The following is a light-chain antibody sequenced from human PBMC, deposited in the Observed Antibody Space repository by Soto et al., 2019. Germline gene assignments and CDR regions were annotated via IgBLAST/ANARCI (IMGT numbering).Light chain of an antibody. CDR1: QSVRRY. J-gene: IGKJ5*01. V-gene: IGKV3-11*01. Sequence: EMVLTQSPRTLSLSPGERATLSCRASQSVRRYLAWYQQKPGQAPRLLIYDASTRATGIPPRFSGSGSETDFTLTITSLEPEDFAVYYCQQRNNWPPITFGQGTRLEIK. CDR2: DAS. CDR3: QQRNNWPPIT.